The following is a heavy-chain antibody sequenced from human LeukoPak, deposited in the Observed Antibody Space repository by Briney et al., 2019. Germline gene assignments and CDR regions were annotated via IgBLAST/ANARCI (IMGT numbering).Heavy chain of an antibody. CDR1: GGTFSSYA. CDR2: IIPIFGTA. V-gene: IGHV1-69*06. CDR3: AGAYCSGGSCQIDDAFDI. D-gene: IGHD2-15*01. J-gene: IGHJ3*02. Sequence: GASVKVSCKASGGTFSSYAISWVRQAPGQGLEWMGGIIPIFGTANYAQKFQGRVTITADKSTSTAYMELSSLRSEDTAVYYCAGAYCSGGSCQIDDAFDIWGQGTMVTVSS.